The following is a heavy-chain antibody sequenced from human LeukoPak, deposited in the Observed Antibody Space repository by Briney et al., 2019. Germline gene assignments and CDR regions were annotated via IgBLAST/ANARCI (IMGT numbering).Heavy chain of an antibody. CDR2: ISSSSSTI. V-gene: IGHV3-48*01. Sequence: GGSLRLSCAASGFTFSSYSMNWVRQAPGKGLEWVSYISSSSSTIYYADSVKGRFTISRDNAKNTLYLQMNSLRAEDTAVYYCAKDLYCSSTSCPLDAFDIWGQGTMVTVSS. D-gene: IGHD2-2*01. CDR3: AKDLYCSSTSCPLDAFDI. J-gene: IGHJ3*02. CDR1: GFTFSSYS.